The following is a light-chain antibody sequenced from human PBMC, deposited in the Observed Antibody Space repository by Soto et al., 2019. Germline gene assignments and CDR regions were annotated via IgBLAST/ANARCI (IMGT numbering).Light chain of an antibody. Sequence: DTVMTQSPDSLAVSLGVRAPITCRSSQIVLYSSNNKNYLAWYQQKPGQPPKLLIYWASTRESGVPDRFSGSGSGTDFTLTISSLQAEDVAVYYCQQYYSTPPTFGGGTKVDI. CDR3: QQYYSTPPT. CDR2: WAS. J-gene: IGKJ4*01. CDR1: QIVLYSSNNKNY. V-gene: IGKV4-1*01.